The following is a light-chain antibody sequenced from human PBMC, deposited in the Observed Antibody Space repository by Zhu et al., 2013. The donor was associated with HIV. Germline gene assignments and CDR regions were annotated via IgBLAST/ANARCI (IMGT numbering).Light chain of an antibody. CDR2: SNN. J-gene: IGLJ3*02. Sequence: QSVLTQPPSASGTPGQRVTMSCSGSSSNIGSKTVNWFQQIPGTAPKLLIYSNNQRPSGVPDRFSGSILGNKAALTITGAQADDESDYFCLLYLTSGIWVFGGGTKVTVL. V-gene: IGLV1-44*01. CDR3: LLYLTSGIWV. CDR1: SSNIGSKT.